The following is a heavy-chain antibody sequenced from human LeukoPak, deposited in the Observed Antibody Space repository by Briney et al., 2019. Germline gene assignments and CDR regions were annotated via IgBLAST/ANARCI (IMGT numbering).Heavy chain of an antibody. CDR1: GFTFSSYA. CDR2: ISYDGSNK. Sequence: PGGSLRLSCAASGFTFSSYAMHWVRQAPGKGLEWVAVISYDGSNKYYADSVKGRFTISRDNSKNTLYLQMNSLRAEDTAVYYCAEGGYSYGGPFDYWGQGTLVTVSS. V-gene: IGHV3-30*04. J-gene: IGHJ4*02. CDR3: AEGGYSYGGPFDY. D-gene: IGHD5-18*01.